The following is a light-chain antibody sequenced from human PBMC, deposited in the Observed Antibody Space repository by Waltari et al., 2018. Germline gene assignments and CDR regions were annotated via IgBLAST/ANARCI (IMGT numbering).Light chain of an antibody. J-gene: IGKJ1*01. CDR2: DAS. CDR3: QQNSNVPPT. V-gene: IGKV1-39*01. CDR1: QSIGPY. Sequence: DIEMTQSPSSLSASVGDRVLITCRESQSIGPYINWYQQKPGTAPKLLIYDASILQTGVPSKFSGSGSGTVFTITISSLQPEDFATYYCQQNSNVPPTFGLGTKVEIK.